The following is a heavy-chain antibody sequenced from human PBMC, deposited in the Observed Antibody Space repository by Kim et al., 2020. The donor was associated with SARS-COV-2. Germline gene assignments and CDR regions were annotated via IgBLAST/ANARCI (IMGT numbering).Heavy chain of an antibody. J-gene: IGHJ4*02. Sequence: GGSLRLSCAASGFTFSSYGMHWVRQAPGKGLEWVAVISYDGSNKYYADSVKGRFTISRDNSKNTLYLQMNSLRAEDTAVYYCARDEIYDSSGYPDYWGQGTLVTVSS. D-gene: IGHD3-22*01. V-gene: IGHV3-33*05. CDR3: ARDEIYDSSGYPDY. CDR1: GFTFSSYG. CDR2: ISYDGSNK.